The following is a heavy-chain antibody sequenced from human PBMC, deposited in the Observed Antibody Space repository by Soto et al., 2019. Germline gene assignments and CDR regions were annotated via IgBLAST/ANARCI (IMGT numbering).Heavy chain of an antibody. CDR2: IDGRGGGI. CDR1: GFTFSSFA. J-gene: IGHJ4*02. V-gene: IGHV3-21*01. CDR3: ARDLLAYYYDRSLWYFDY. Sequence: PGGSLRLSCTASGFTFSSFAMSWVRQAPGKGLEWVSCIDGRGGGIYYADSVKGRFTISRDNAKNSLYLQMNSLRAEDTAVYYCARDLLAYYYDRSLWYFDYWGQGTLVTVSS. D-gene: IGHD3-22*01.